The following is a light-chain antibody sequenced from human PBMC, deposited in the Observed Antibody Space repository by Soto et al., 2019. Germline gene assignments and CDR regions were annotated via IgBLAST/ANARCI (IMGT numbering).Light chain of an antibody. V-gene: IGLV1-40*01. CDR3: QAYDNSLSVYV. Sequence: QSVLTQPPSVSGAPGQRVTISCTGSSSNIGAHYDVHWYQQLPGTAPKLLIYGNSNRPSGVPDRFSGSKSGTSDSLAITGRQAEDEAYYYCQAYDNSLSVYVFGTGTKLTVL. CDR2: GNS. CDR1: SSNIGAHYD. J-gene: IGLJ1*01.